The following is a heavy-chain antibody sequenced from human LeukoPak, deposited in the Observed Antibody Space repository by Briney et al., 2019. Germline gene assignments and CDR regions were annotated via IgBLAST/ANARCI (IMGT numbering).Heavy chain of an antibody. V-gene: IGHV3-30-3*01. CDR1: GFTFSSYA. Sequence: GRSLRLSCAPSGFTFSSYAMHWVRPAPGKGLEWVAVISYDGSNKYYADSVKGRFTISRDNSKNTLYLQMNSLRAEDTAVYYCARGGVAAAIQRGEGNFDYWGQGTLVTVSS. D-gene: IGHD2-2*02. CDR3: ARGGVAAAIQRGEGNFDY. CDR2: ISYDGSNK. J-gene: IGHJ4*02.